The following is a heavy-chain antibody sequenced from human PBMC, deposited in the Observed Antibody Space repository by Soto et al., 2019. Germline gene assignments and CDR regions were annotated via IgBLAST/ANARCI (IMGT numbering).Heavy chain of an antibody. V-gene: IGHV4-31*03. CDR3: ARESIVATTNYYYYYMDV. Sequence: PSETLSLTCTVSGGSISSGGYYWSWIRQHPGKGLEWIGYIYYSGSTDYNPSLKSRVTISVDTSKNQFSLKLSSVTAADTAVYYCARESIVATTNYYYYYMDVWGKGTTVTVSS. CDR2: IYYSGST. D-gene: IGHD5-12*01. J-gene: IGHJ6*03. CDR1: GGSISSGGYY.